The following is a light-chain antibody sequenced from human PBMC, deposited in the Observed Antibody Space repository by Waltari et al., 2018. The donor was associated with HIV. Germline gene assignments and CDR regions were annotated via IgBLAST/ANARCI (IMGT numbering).Light chain of an antibody. J-gene: IGKJ4*01. CDR3: HQYETSPLT. CDR1: QRLNSNY. Sequence: EVVLTQYPGTLSLSPGERATLSCSASQRLNSNYLAWYQQKPGQAPRILIYGTSTRATGIPDRFSGSGSGTDFALTISRLEPEDFAVYFCHQYETSPLTFGGGTRVEV. CDR2: GTS. V-gene: IGKV3-20*01.